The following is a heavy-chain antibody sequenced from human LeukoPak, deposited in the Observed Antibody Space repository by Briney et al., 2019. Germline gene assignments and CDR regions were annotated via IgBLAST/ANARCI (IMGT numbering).Heavy chain of an antibody. CDR1: GFTVSTNN. Sequence: GGSLRLSCAASGFTVSTNNMIWVRQAPGKGLEWVSVIYSGGSTYYADSVKGRFTISRDNSRNTLYLQMNSLRAEDTAIYYCAKERESYFESDLWGQGTLVTVSS. V-gene: IGHV3-53*01. CDR2: IYSGGST. CDR3: AKERESYFESDL. D-gene: IGHD1-26*01. J-gene: IGHJ4*02.